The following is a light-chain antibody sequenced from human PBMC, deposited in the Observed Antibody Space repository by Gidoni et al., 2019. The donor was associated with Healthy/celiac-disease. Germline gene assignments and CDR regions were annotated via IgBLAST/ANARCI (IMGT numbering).Light chain of an antibody. CDR2: EGS. V-gene: IGLV2-23*01. J-gene: IGLJ2*01. CDR1: SSDVGSYNL. Sequence: QSALTQPDSVSGSPGQSITISCTGTSSDVGSYNLFSCYQQHPGKAPKLMIYEGSKRPSGVSNRFSGSKSGNTASLTISGLQAEDEADYYCCSYAGSVVFGGGTKLTVL. CDR3: CSYAGSVV.